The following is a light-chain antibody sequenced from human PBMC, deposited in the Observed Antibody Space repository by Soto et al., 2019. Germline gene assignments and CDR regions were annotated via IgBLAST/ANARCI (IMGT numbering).Light chain of an antibody. V-gene: IGKV3-20*01. CDR3: QQYESSPYT. CDR2: GAS. Sequence: EIVLTQSPGTLSLSPGERATLSCRASQSVRSSYLAWYHQKPGQPPRLLIFGASNRATGIPDRFSGSESGTDFTLTISRLEPEDFAVYYCQQYESSPYTVGQGIMLEIK. J-gene: IGKJ2*01. CDR1: QSVRSSY.